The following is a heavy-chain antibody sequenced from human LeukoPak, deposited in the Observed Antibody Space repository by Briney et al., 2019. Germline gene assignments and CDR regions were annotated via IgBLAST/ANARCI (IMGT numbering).Heavy chain of an antibody. CDR1: GGSLSSGDYY. CDR2: INHSGST. CDR3: ARGTIVVVPAAIRRYFQH. J-gene: IGHJ1*01. V-gene: IGHV4-34*01. Sequence: SETLSLTCTVSGGSLSSGDYYWSWIRQPPGKGLEWIGEINHSGSTNYNPSLKSRVTISVDTSKNQFSLKLSSVTAADTAEYYCARGTIVVVPAAIRRYFQHWGQGTLVTVSS. D-gene: IGHD2-2*02.